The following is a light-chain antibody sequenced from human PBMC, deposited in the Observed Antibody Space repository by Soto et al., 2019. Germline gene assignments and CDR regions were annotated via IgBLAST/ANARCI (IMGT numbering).Light chain of an antibody. CDR2: AAS. Sequence: IELTQSPSSLSASVGDRVTITCRASQSIVTYLNWYLQKPGKAPKLLIYAASNLQSGVPSRFSGSGSGTDFTLTISSLQPEDFATYFCQQSYSTPPWTFGQGTKVDIK. V-gene: IGKV1-39*01. CDR1: QSIVTY. J-gene: IGKJ1*01. CDR3: QQSYSTPPWT.